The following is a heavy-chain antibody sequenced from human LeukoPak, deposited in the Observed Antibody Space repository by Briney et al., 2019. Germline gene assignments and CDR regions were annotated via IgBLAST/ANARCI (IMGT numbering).Heavy chain of an antibody. Sequence: SETLSLTCGVYGGSFSGYYWSWIRQPPWKGLEWIGEINHSGSTNYNPSLKSRVTISVDTSKDQFSLNLSSVTAADTAVYYCARGLGGPYFDYWGQGTLVTVSS. CDR1: GGSFSGYY. CDR2: INHSGST. V-gene: IGHV4-34*01. J-gene: IGHJ4*02. CDR3: ARGLGGPYFDY. D-gene: IGHD2-15*01.